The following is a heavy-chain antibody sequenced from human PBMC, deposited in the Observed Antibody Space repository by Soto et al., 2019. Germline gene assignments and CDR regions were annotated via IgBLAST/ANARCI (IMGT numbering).Heavy chain of an antibody. CDR3: GRVPSSGRYAGSVDY. D-gene: IGHD6-13*01. CDR2: ISYSGRT. CDR1: GDSISSYY. V-gene: IGHV4-59*01. Sequence: QVQLQESGPGLVQPSETLSLTCSVSGDSISSYYWSWIRQPPGTALEWIGYISYSGRTNYDPSLKSRITISVDTSKNQVSLKLTSVTAADAAVYYCGRVPSSGRYAGSVDYWGQGTLVTVSS. J-gene: IGHJ4*02.